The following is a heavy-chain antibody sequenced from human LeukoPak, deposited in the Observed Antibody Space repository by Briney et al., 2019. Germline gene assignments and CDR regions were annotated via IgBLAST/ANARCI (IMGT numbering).Heavy chain of an antibody. CDR2: IYSDGST. CDR3: AIERGRGRASPWFDY. D-gene: IGHD1-26*01. V-gene: IGHV3-53*01. CDR1: GFIVSGDF. Sequence: PGGSLRLSCAASGFIVSGDFMSWVRQAPGKGLEWVSVIYSDGSTYYADSVKGGFTISRDNSKNTLDLQMTGLRAEDTAVYYCAIERGRGRASPWFDYWGQGTLVTVSS. J-gene: IGHJ4*02.